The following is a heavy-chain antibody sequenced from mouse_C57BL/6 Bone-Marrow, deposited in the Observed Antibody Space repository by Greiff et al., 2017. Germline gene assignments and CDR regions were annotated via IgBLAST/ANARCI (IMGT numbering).Heavy chain of an antibody. CDR3: ARSRGGLLRPFAY. CDR1: GYTFTSYG. V-gene: IGHV1-81*01. J-gene: IGHJ3*01. CDR2: IYPRSGNT. Sequence: QVQLQQSGAELARPGASVKLSCKASGYTFTSYGISWVKQRTGQGLEWIGEIYPRSGNTYYNEKFKGKGTLTADKSSSTAYMELRSLTSEDSAVYFCARSRGGLLRPFAYWGQGTLVTVSA. D-gene: IGHD1-2*01.